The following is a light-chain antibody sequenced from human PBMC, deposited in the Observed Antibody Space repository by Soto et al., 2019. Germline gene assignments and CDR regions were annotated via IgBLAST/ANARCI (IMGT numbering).Light chain of an antibody. J-gene: IGKJ2*01. CDR3: QQYNSPYT. CDR1: QSISSW. CDR2: KAS. Sequence: DIQMTQSPSTLSASVGDRVTITCRASQSISSWLAWYQQKPGKAPKLLIYKASSFKSGLPSRFSGSGSGTEFTLTISSPQPDDFATYYCQQYNSPYTCGQGTKLDIK. V-gene: IGKV1-5*03.